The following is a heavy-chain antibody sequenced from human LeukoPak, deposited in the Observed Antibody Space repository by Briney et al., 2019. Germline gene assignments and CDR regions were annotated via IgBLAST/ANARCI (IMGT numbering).Heavy chain of an antibody. V-gene: IGHV3-30*02. CDR2: IRYDGSDK. D-gene: IGHD6-13*01. Sequence: PGGSLRLSCAASGFTFSSYGMHWVRQAPGKGLEWVAFIRYDGSDKYYADSVKGRFTISRDNSKNTLYLQMNSLRAEDTAVYYCATKVGTYSSSWYTDYYYYMDVWGKGTTVTVSS. CDR3: ATKVGTYSSSWYTDYYYYMDV. CDR1: GFTFSSYG. J-gene: IGHJ6*03.